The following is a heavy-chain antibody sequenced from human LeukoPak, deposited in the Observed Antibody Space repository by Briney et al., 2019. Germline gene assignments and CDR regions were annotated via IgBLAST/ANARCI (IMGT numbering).Heavy chain of an antibody. CDR3: AKEGRKTGNTYGYEYDC. CDR1: GFTFSSYA. V-gene: IGHV3-23*01. CDR2: VSSSGGST. D-gene: IGHD5-18*01. Sequence: GGSLRLSCAASGFTFSSYAMSWVRQAPGKGLEWVSAVSSSGGSTNYADYVKGQFTISRDNSKNTVYLHMYNLRAEDTAVYYCAKEGRKTGNTYGYEYDCWGQGTLVTVSS. J-gene: IGHJ4*02.